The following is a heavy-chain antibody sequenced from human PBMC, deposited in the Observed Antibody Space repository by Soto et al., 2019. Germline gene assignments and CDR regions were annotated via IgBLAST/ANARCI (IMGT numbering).Heavy chain of an antibody. V-gene: IGHV4-31*03. Sequence: QVQLQESGPGLVKPSQTLSLTCTVSGGSISSGGYYWSWIRQHPGKGLEWIGYIYYSGSTYYNPSLKTRVTISVNTSKNPFALKLSSVTAADTAVYYCAREGANGMDVWGQGTTVTVSS. CDR2: IYYSGST. J-gene: IGHJ6*02. CDR3: AREGANGMDV. D-gene: IGHD3-16*01. CDR1: GGSISSGGYY.